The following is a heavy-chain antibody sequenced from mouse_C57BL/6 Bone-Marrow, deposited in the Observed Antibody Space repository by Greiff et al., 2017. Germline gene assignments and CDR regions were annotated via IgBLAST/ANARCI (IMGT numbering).Heavy chain of an antibody. CDR1: GFTFTDYY. V-gene: IGHV7-3*01. CDR2: IRNKANGYTT. Sequence: EVQLVESGGGLVQPGGSLSLSCAASGFTFTDYYMNWVRQPPGKALEWFGFIRNKANGYTTEYSASVKGRFTISRDNSQSILYLQMNALRAEDSATEYCARYNGYGSRTAWFAYWGQGTLVTVSA. CDR3: ARYNGYGSRTAWFAY. J-gene: IGHJ3*01. D-gene: IGHD1-1*01.